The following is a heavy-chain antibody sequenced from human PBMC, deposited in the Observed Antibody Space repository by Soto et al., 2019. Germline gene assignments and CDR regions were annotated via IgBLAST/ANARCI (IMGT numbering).Heavy chain of an antibody. CDR1: GASISSGSYS. D-gene: IGHD3-16*01. CDR2: IYYSGNT. Sequence: QVQLQESGPGLVKPSQTLSLTCTVSGASISSGSYSYNWIRQHPGKGLEWIGYIYYSGNTYYNPSLKRRVTLSVDTSKNQFSLKLSSVTAADTAVYYCARDGGVGYYYWGLGTLVTVSS. CDR3: ARDGGVGYYY. J-gene: IGHJ4*02. V-gene: IGHV4-31*03.